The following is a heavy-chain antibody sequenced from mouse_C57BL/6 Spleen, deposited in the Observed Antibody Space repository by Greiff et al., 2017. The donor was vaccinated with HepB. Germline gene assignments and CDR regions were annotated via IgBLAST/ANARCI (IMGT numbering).Heavy chain of an antibody. CDR3: ARGDGSPFAY. CDR2: ISDGGSYT. V-gene: IGHV5-4*01. CDR1: GFTFSSYA. J-gene: IGHJ3*01. Sequence: EVQLQESGGGLVKPGGSLKLSCAASGFTFSSYAMSWVRQTPEKRLEWVATISDGGSYTYYPDNVKGRFTISRDNAKNNLYLQMSHLKSEDTAMYYCARGDGSPFAYWGQGTLVTVSA. D-gene: IGHD1-1*01.